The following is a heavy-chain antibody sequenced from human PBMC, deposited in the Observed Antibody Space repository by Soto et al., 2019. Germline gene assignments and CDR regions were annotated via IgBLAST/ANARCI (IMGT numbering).Heavy chain of an antibody. J-gene: IGHJ4*02. CDR2: ISARGGSS. V-gene: IGHV3-23*01. CDR1: GFSFSSYD. Sequence: EVQLLESGGGLVQPGGSLRLSCVASGFSFSSYDMVWVRQAPGKGLEWVSVISARGGSSYFADTVKGRFTISRDNTKNLLPLEMNSLGAEETAIYFCAKGSIDYSASVDNWGQGTLVIVSS. D-gene: IGHD1-26*01. CDR3: AKGSIDYSASVDN.